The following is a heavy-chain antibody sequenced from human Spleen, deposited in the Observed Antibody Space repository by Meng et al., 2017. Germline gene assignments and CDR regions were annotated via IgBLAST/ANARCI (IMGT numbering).Heavy chain of an antibody. CDR2: IYPGDSDT. J-gene: IGHJ5*02. V-gene: IGHV5-51*01. CDR1: GYSFTNYW. CDR3: ARLRDIAVAGT. Sequence: GESLKISCKGSGYSFTNYWIAWVRQMSGKGLEWMGIIYPGDSDTRYSPSFQGQVTISADKSISTAYLQWSSLKASDTAMYYCARLRDIAVAGTWGQGTLVTVSS. D-gene: IGHD6-19*01.